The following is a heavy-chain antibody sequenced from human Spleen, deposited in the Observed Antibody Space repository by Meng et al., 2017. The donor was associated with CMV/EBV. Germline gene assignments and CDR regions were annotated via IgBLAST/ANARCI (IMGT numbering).Heavy chain of an antibody. CDR2: INPSGGST. CDR3: ARDFGEYYYDKGGIWFDP. V-gene: IGHV1-46*01. Sequence: TFTRYYMHWVRQAPGQGLEWMGIINPSGGSTSYAQKFQGRVTMTRDTSTSTVYMELSSLRSEDTAVYYCARDFGEYYYDKGGIWFDPWGQGTLVTVSS. D-gene: IGHD3-22*01. J-gene: IGHJ5*02. CDR1: TFTRYY.